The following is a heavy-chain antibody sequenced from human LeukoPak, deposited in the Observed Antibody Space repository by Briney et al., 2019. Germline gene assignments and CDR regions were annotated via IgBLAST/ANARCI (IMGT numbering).Heavy chain of an antibody. J-gene: IGHJ4*02. Sequence: PGGSLRLSCAASGFTFSDYYMSWIRQAPGKGLEWVSYISSSGSTIYYADSVKGRFTISRDNAKNSLYLQMNSLRAEDTAVYYCARRTYYYDSSGYYYMYYFDYWGQGTLVTVSS. CDR3: ARRTYYYDSSGYYYMYYFDY. CDR2: ISSSGSTI. V-gene: IGHV3-11*04. D-gene: IGHD3-22*01. CDR1: GFTFSDYY.